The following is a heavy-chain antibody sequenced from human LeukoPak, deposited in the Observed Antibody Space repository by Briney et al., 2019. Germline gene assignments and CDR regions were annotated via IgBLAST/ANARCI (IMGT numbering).Heavy chain of an antibody. V-gene: IGHV3-21*01. CDR3: ARAASLGGDYGMDV. Sequence: GGSLRLSCAASGFTFSSYSMNWDRQVPGKGLEWVSSISSSSSYIYYADSVKGRFTISRDNAKNSLYLQMNSLRAEDTAVYYCARAASLGGDYGMDVWGQGTTVTASS. J-gene: IGHJ6*02. CDR2: ISSSSSYI. D-gene: IGHD2-21*01. CDR1: GFTFSSYS.